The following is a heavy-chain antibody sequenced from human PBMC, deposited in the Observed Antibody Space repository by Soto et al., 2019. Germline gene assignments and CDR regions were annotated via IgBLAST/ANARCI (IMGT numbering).Heavy chain of an antibody. D-gene: IGHD4-17*01. CDR2: IYHSGST. Sequence: TSETLSLTCAVSSGSISSSNWWSWVRQPPGKGLEWIGEIYHSGSTNYNPSLKSRVTISVDKSKNQFSLKLSSVTAADTAVYYRATHEGGDYGISFDYWGQGTLVTVSS. CDR3: ATHEGGDYGISFDY. CDR1: SGSISSSNW. J-gene: IGHJ4*02. V-gene: IGHV4-4*02.